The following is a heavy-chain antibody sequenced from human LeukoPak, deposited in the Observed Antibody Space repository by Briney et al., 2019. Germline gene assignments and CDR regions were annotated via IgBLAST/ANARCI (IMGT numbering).Heavy chain of an antibody. V-gene: IGHV3-23*01. J-gene: IGHJ4*02. CDR3: AKFHPIVVVPAAIAVFDY. CDR1: GFTFSSYA. D-gene: IGHD2-2*01. Sequence: GGSLRLSCAASGFTFSSYAMSWVRQAPGKGLEWVSAISGSGGGTYYADSVKGRFTISRDNSKNTLYLQMNSLRAEDTAVYYCAKFHPIVVVPAAIAVFDYWGQGTLVTVSS. CDR2: ISGSGGGT.